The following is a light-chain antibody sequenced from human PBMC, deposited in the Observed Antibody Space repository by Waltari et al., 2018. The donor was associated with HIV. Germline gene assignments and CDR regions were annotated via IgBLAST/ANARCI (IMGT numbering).Light chain of an antibody. V-gene: IGLV3-21*04. CDR3: QVWDSGSDHRV. CDR1: NIEGKS. CDR2: YAS. J-gene: IGLJ3*02. Sequence: SYVLTQPPSVSVAPGKTARITCGGDNIEGKSVHWYHQKPGQAPVVVMSYASVRPSGIPERFSGSNSGNTATLTISRVEAGDEADYYCQVWDSGSDHRVFGGGTKLTVL.